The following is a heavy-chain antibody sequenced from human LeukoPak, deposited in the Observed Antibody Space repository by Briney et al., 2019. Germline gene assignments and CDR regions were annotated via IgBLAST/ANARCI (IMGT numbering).Heavy chain of an antibody. D-gene: IGHD1-14*01. CDR3: ARDQANRNGDFDY. CDR1: RFTFSSYA. V-gene: IGHV3-23*01. J-gene: IGHJ4*02. Sequence: PGGSLRLSCAASRFTFSSYAMSWVRQAPGKGLEWVSIISGSGDSTYYADSVKGRFTISRDNSKNTLYLQMNSLRVEDTAVYYCARDQANRNGDFDYWGQGTLVTVSS. CDR2: ISGSGDST.